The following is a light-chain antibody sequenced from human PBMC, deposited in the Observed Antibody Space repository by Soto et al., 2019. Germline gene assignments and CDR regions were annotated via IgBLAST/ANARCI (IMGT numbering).Light chain of an antibody. CDR3: QPYNNWPT. CDR1: QSVSSN. J-gene: IGKJ1*01. V-gene: IGKV3-15*01. Sequence: EIVMTQSPATLSVSPGERATLSCRASQSVSSNLAWYQQKPGQAPRLLIYGASTRATGIPARFSGSGSGTAFTLTISSLQYEDFAVYYCQPYNNWPTFGQGTKVEIK. CDR2: GAS.